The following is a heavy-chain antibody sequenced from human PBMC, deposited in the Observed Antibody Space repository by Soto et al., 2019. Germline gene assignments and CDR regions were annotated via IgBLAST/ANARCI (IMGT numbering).Heavy chain of an antibody. D-gene: IGHD3-3*01. CDR3: ARDTRITIFGVVDPYGMDV. CDR1: GYTFTSYG. V-gene: IGHV1-18*01. J-gene: IGHJ6*02. CDR2: ISAYNGNT. Sequence: ASVKVSCKASGYTFTSYGISWVRQAPGQGLEWMGWISAYNGNTNYAQKLQGRVTMTTDTSTSTAYMELRSLRSDDTAVYYCARDTRITIFGVVDPYGMDVWGQGTTVTVSS.